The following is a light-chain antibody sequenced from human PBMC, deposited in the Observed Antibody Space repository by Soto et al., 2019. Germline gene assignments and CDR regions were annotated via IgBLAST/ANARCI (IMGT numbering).Light chain of an antibody. CDR1: QSISSW. CDR2: KAS. CDR3: QQYNSYSPWT. V-gene: IGKV1-5*03. J-gene: IGKJ1*01. Sequence: DVQMTQSPSTLSASVGDRVTITCRASQSISSWLAWYQQKPGKAPKLLIYKASSLESGVTSRFSGSGSGTDFTLTISSLQPEDFATYYCQQYNSYSPWTFGQGTKVDIK.